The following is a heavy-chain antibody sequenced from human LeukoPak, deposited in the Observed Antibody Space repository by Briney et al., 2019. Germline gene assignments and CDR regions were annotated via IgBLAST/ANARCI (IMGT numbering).Heavy chain of an antibody. CDR1: GFTVSNNY. CDR3: AELGITMIGGV. V-gene: IGHV3-53*01. D-gene: IGHD3-10*02. CDR2: IYSGGST. Sequence: PGGSLRLSCAASGFTVSNNYMSWVRQAPGKGLEWVSIIYSGGSTYYADSVKGRFTISRDNSKNTLYLQMNSLRVEDTAVYYCAELGITMIGGVWGKGTTVTISS. J-gene: IGHJ6*04.